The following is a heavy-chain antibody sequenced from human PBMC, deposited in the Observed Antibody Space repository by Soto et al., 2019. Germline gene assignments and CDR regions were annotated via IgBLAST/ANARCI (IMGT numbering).Heavy chain of an antibody. CDR1: GFTFNNYA. CDR2: ISGSGSST. D-gene: IGHD4-17*01. CDR3: AKWAYGDYPGWADS. V-gene: IGHV3-23*01. J-gene: IGHJ4*02. Sequence: GGSLRLSCVVSGFTFNNYAMSWVRQAPGKGLEWVSVISGSGSSTHYADSLRGRFTASRDNSEKTMYLQMNGLRAEDTAVYYCAKWAYGDYPGWADSWGQGTLVTVSS.